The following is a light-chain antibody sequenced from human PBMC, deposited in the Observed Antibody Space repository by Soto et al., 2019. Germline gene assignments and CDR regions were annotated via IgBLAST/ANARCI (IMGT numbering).Light chain of an antibody. CDR2: EVT. V-gene: IGLV2-14*01. Sequence: QSALTQPASVSGSPGQSITISCTGTSSDVGGYKSVSWYQQHPGKAPKLMIYEVTNRPSGVPDRFSGSKSGTSASLVISGLQSDDEADYYCAAWDDSLNVWVFGGGTKLTVL. J-gene: IGLJ3*02. CDR3: AAWDDSLNVWV. CDR1: SSDVGGYKS.